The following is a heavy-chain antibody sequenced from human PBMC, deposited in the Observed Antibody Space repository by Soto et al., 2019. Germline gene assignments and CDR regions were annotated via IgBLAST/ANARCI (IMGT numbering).Heavy chain of an antibody. CDR3: ARGGRSARLRFLEWLLPGVHWFDP. CDR1: GGSFSGYY. V-gene: IGHV4-34*01. CDR2: INHSGST. J-gene: IGHJ5*02. D-gene: IGHD3-3*01. Sequence: SETLSLTCAVYGGSFSGYYWSWIRQPPGKGLEWIGEINHSGSTNYNPSLKSRVTISVGTSKNQFSLKLSSVTAADTAVYYCARGGRSARLRFLEWLLPGVHWFDPWGQGTLVTVSS.